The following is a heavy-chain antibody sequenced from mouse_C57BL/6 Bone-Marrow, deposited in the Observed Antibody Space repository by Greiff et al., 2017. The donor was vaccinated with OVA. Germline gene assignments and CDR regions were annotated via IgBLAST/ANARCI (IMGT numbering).Heavy chain of an antibody. CDR2: IHPNSGST. CDR3: ARHYDYDRDDYAMDY. Sequence: QVQLQQPGAELVKPGASVKLSCKASGYTFTSYWMHWVKQRPGQGLEWIGMIHPNSGSTNYNEKFKSKATLTVDKSSSTAYMQLSSLTSEDSAVYYCARHYDYDRDDYAMDYWGQGTSVTVSS. CDR1: GYTFTSYW. D-gene: IGHD2-4*01. J-gene: IGHJ4*01. V-gene: IGHV1-64*01.